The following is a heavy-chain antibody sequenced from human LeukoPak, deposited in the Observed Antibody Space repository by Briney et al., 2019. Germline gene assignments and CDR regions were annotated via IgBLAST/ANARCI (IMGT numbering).Heavy chain of an antibody. CDR2: IYYSGST. V-gene: IGHV4-59*11. Sequence: SETLSLTCTVSGGSISSHYWSWIRQPPGKGLEWIEYIYYSGSTNYNPSPKSRVTISVDTSKNQFSLKLSSVTAADTAVYYCAREGLGGSYFNWIDPWGQGTLVTVSS. D-gene: IGHD1-26*01. CDR1: GGSISSHY. CDR3: AREGLGGSYFNWIDP. J-gene: IGHJ5*02.